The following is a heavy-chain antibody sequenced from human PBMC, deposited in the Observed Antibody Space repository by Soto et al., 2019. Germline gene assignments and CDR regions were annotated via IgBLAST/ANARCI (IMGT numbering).Heavy chain of an antibody. D-gene: IGHD2-2*01. V-gene: IGHV4-31*03. J-gene: IGHJ5*02. CDR2: IYCSGST. CDR3: ARQSSYALKRPWFDP. CDR1: GGSISSGGYY. Sequence: QVQLQESGPGLVKPSQTLSLTCTVSGGSISSGGYYWSWIRQHPGKGLEWIGYIYCSGSTYYNPSLKSRVTISVDTSKNQFSLKLSSVTAADTAVYYCARQSSYALKRPWFDPWGQGTLVTVSS.